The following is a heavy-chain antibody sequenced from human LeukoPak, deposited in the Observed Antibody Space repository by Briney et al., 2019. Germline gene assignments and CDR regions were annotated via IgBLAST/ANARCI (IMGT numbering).Heavy chain of an antibody. V-gene: IGHV1-2*06. J-gene: IGHJ3*02. CDR1: GYTFTGYF. D-gene: IGHD5-24*01. CDR2: INPNNGGT. Sequence: WAPVRVSCKASGYTFTGYFMNWLRQAPGQGLEWMGRINPNNGGTNYAQNFQVRVTMTRDTSISTAYMELSSLRSEDTAVYYCARVGDGLNDAFDIWGQGTMVTVSS. CDR3: ARVGDGLNDAFDI.